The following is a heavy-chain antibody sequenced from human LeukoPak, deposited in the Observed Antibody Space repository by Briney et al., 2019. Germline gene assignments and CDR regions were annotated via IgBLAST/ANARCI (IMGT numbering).Heavy chain of an antibody. J-gene: IGHJ4*02. D-gene: IGHD4-4*01. CDR2: IYYSGST. CDR1: GGSISTYY. V-gene: IGHV4-59*08. Sequence: PSQTLSLTCTVSGGSISTYYWSWIRQPPGKGLEWIGYIYYSGSTNYNPSLKSRVTISVDTSKNQFSLKLSSVTAADTAVYYCARHDYSNYGYFDYWGQGTLVTVSS. CDR3: ARHDYSNYGYFDY.